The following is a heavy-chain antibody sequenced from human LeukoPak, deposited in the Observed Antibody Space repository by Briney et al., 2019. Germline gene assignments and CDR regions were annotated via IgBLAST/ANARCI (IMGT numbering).Heavy chain of an antibody. CDR2: IYYSGST. CDR3: ASSGALWFGESYYYMDV. Sequence: SETLSLTCSVSGDSISSSSSYWGWIRQPPGKGLEWIGSIYYSGSTYYNTSLKSRVTISVDTSKNQFSLKLSSVTAADTAVYYCASSGALWFGESYYYMDVWGKGTTVTISS. D-gene: IGHD3-10*01. J-gene: IGHJ6*03. V-gene: IGHV4-39*01. CDR1: GDSISSSSSY.